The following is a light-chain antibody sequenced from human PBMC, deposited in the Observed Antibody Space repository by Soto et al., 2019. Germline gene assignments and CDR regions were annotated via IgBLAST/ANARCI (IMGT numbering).Light chain of an antibody. J-gene: IGLJ2*01. CDR1: SSDVGGYNY. CDR2: DVS. CDR3: CSFAGSFILL. V-gene: IGLV2-11*01. Sequence: QSALTQPRSVSGSPGQSVTISCTGTSSDVGGYNYVTWYQQHPDKAPKLMIYDVSKRPSGVPDRFSGSKSGNTASLTISGLQAADEADYYCCSFAGSFILLFGGGTKLTVL.